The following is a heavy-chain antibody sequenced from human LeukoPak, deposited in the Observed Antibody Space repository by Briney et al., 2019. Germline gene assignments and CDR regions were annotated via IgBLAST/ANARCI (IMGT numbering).Heavy chain of an antibody. J-gene: IGHJ3*02. CDR2: IGTAGDT. CDR1: GFTFSSYD. V-gene: IGHV3-13*01. Sequence: GGSLRLSCAASGFTFSSYDMHWVRQATGKGLEWVSAIGTAGDTYYPGSVKGRFTISRENAKNSLYLQMNSLRAGDTAVYYCARGIGSFGLRGDALDIWGQGTMVTVSS. CDR3: ARGIGSFGLRGDALDI. D-gene: IGHD4-17*01.